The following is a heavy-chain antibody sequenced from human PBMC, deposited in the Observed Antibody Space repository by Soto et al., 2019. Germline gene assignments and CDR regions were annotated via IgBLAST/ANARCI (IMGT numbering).Heavy chain of an antibody. J-gene: IGHJ6*02. Sequence: ASVKVSCKASGYTFTSYAMHWVRQAPGQRLEWMGWINAGNGNTKYSQKFQGRVTITRDTSASTAYMELSSLRSEDTALYYCAKATIESIAVVPDYYYYGMDVWGQGTTVTVSS. CDR3: AKATIESIAVVPDYYYYGMDV. CDR2: INAGNGNT. CDR1: GYTFTSYA. V-gene: IGHV1-3*01. D-gene: IGHD6-19*01.